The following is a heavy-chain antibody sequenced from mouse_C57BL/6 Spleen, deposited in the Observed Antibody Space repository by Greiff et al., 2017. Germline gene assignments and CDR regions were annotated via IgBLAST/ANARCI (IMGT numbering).Heavy chain of an antibody. CDR2: IYPSDSET. CDR3: ARLDYYGPWFAY. J-gene: IGHJ3*01. Sequence: QVHVKQSGAELVRPGSSVKLSCKASGYTFTSYWMDWVKQRPGQGLEWIGNIYPSDSETHYNQKFKDKATLTVDKSSSTAYMQLSSLTSEDSAVYYCARLDYYGPWFAYWGQGTLVTVSA. CDR1: GYTFTSYW. D-gene: IGHD1-1*01. V-gene: IGHV1-61*01.